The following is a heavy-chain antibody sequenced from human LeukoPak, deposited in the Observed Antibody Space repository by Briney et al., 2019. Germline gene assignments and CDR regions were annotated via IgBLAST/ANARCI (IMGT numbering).Heavy chain of an antibody. D-gene: IGHD5-24*01. J-gene: IGHJ4*02. CDR3: AKDWRDGYNLALDY. CDR1: GFTFSSYA. Sequence: GGSLRLSCAASGFTFSSYAMSWVRQAPGKGLEWVSAISGSGGSTYYADSVKGRFTISRDNSKNTLYLQMNSLRAEDTAVYYCAKDWRDGYNLALDYWGQGTLVTVPS. V-gene: IGHV3-23*01. CDR2: ISGSGGST.